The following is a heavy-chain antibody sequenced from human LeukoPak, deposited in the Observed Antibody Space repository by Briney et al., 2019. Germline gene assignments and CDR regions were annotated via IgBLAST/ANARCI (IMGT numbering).Heavy chain of an antibody. D-gene: IGHD1-26*01. CDR3: ARASLGSYYYFDY. J-gene: IGHJ4*02. Sequence: SETLSLTCTVSGGSISSYYWSWVRQPAGKGLEWVGRINTSGSTNYNPSLKSGLTMSVKTSKNQFSLKLSSVTAADTAVYYCARASLGSYYYFDYWGQGTLVTVSS. CDR1: GGSISSYY. V-gene: IGHV4-4*07. CDR2: INTSGST.